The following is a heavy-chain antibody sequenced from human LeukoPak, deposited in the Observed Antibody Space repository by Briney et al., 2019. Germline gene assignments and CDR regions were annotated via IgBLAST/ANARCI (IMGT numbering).Heavy chain of an antibody. V-gene: IGHV3-66*01. CDR2: IYSGGST. CDR1: GFTVSSNY. CDR3: ARGSLLSVFDY. Sequence: GGSLRLSCAASGFTVSSNYMNWVRQAPGKGLEWVSIIYSGGSTYYADSVKGRFTISRDNSKNTVYLQMNSLRAEDTAVYYCARGSLLSVFDYWGQGTLVTVSS. J-gene: IGHJ4*02. D-gene: IGHD1-26*01.